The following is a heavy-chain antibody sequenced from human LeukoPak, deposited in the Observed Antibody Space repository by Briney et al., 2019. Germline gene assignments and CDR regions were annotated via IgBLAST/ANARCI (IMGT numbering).Heavy chain of an antibody. D-gene: IGHD1-26*01. Sequence: SETLSLTCTVSDYSISSGYYWGWIRQPPGKELEGIGSISHSGSTYYNPSLKSRVTISVDTSKNQFSLKLSSVTAADTAVYYCARVAGSYTTFYFDYWGQGTLVTVSS. V-gene: IGHV4-38-2*02. CDR3: ARVAGSYTTFYFDY. CDR1: DYSISSGYY. J-gene: IGHJ4*02. CDR2: ISHSGST.